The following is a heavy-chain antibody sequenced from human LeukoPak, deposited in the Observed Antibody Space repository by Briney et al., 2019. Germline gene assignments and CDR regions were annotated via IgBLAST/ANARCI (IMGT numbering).Heavy chain of an antibody. J-gene: IGHJ3*02. D-gene: IGHD3-16*01. CDR3: ARSILGDDAFDI. CDR2: MNPNSGNT. Sequence: GASVKVSCKASGYTFTSYGINWVRQATGQGLEWMGWMNPNSGNTGYAQKFQGRVTMTRNTSISTAYMELSSLRSEDTAVYYCARSILGDDAFDIWGQGTMVTVSS. V-gene: IGHV1-8*02. CDR1: GYTFTSYG.